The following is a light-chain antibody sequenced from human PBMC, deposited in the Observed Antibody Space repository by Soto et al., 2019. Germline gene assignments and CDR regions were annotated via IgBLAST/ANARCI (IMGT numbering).Light chain of an antibody. CDR2: YSS. J-gene: IGKJ4*01. CDR1: QSISTY. CDR3: QQTYSIPIT. V-gene: IGKV1-39*01. Sequence: DIQLTQSPSSLSASVGDRITITFRASQSISTYLNWYQQKPGEAPTLLVYYSSTLQSGVPSRFSGAGFGTDFTLTISSLQPEDFKTFFCQQTYSIPITFGGGTKVDIK.